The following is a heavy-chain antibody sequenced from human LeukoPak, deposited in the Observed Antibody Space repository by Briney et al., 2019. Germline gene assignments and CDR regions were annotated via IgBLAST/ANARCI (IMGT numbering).Heavy chain of an antibody. J-gene: IGHJ4*02. CDR2: ISWNSGSI. Sequence: GGSLRLSCAASGFTFDDYAMHWVRQAPGKGLEWVSGISWNSGSIGYADSVKGRFTISRDNAKNSLYRQMNSLGAEDTALYYCAKDSDILTGYPVSYFDYWGQGTLVTVSS. D-gene: IGHD3-9*01. CDR1: GFTFDDYA. CDR3: AKDSDILTGYPVSYFDY. V-gene: IGHV3-9*01.